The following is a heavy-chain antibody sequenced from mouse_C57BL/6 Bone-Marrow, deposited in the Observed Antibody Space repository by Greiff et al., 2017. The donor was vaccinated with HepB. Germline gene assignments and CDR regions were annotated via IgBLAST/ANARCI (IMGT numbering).Heavy chain of an antibody. Sequence: VQLQQSGAELVRPGASVKLSCTASGFNIKDDYMHWVKQRPEQGLEWIGWIDPENGDPEYASKFQGKATITADTSSNTAYLQLSSLTSEDTAVYYCTKYYGNTYYYAMDYWGQGTSGTVSS. V-gene: IGHV14-4*01. CDR3: TKYYGNTYYYAMDY. CDR1: GFNIKDDY. CDR2: IDPENGDP. J-gene: IGHJ4*01. D-gene: IGHD2-1*01.